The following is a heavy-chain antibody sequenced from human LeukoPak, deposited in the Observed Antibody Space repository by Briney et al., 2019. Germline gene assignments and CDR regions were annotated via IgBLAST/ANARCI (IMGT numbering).Heavy chain of an antibody. D-gene: IGHD3-10*01. CDR3: ARSRQASGLFSS. Sequence: PSQTLSLTCTVSGYAIISGGFSWNWIRQPPGKGLEWIGCIYDRGPAHYNPSHKSRFTISVDRPKNQFFLNVTSLTAADTAVYYCARSRQASGLFSSWGQGTLVVVSS. J-gene: IGHJ5*02. V-gene: IGHV4-30-2*01. CDR1: GYAIISGGFS. CDR2: IYDRGPA.